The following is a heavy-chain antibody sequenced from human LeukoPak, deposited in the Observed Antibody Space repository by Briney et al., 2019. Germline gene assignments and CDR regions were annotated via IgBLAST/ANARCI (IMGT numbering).Heavy chain of an antibody. J-gene: IGHJ6*02. CDR2: ISSSSSYI. CDR3: ARDRRQLWLKGYYGMDV. Sequence: GGSLRLSCAASGFTFSSYSMNWVRQAPGKGLEWVSSISSSSSYIYYADSVKGRFTISRDNAKNSLYLQMTSLRAEDTAVYYCARDRRQLWLKGYYGMDVWGQGTTVTVSS. V-gene: IGHV3-21*01. CDR1: GFTFSSYS. D-gene: IGHD5-18*01.